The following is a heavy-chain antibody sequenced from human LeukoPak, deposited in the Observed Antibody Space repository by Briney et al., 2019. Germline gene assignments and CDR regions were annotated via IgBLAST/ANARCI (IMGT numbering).Heavy chain of an antibody. D-gene: IGHD4-11*01. Sequence: GGSLRLSCAASGFSFNNYGMHWVRQAPGKGLQWVAFIRHDGNNKYYGDSVKGRFTISRDNSKNTLYLQMNSLRAEDTAVYFCAKALDEMTTLTSTDYWGQGTMVTVSS. CDR3: AKALDEMTTLTSTDY. CDR1: GFSFNNYG. V-gene: IGHV3-30*02. J-gene: IGHJ4*02. CDR2: IRHDGNNK.